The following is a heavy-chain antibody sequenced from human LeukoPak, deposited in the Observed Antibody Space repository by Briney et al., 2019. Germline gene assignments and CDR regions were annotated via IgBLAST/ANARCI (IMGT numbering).Heavy chain of an antibody. V-gene: IGHV4-39*02. Sequence: SETLSLTCTVSGGSISFYYWAWIRQPPGKGLEWIGSVYYGRSPYFNPSLESRATISVDTSKNHFSLKMSSVTAADTAVYYCARSSGTGTFSYWGQGTLVTVSS. CDR1: GGSISFYY. CDR3: ARSSGTGTFSY. CDR2: VYYGRSP. D-gene: IGHD6-25*01. J-gene: IGHJ4*02.